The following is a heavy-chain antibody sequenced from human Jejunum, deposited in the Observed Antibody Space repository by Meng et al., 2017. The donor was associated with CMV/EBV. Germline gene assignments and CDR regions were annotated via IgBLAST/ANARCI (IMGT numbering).Heavy chain of an antibody. J-gene: IGHJ6*02. CDR3: AKLYGDLDNYYYYGMDV. Sequence: FRPFVMPLVRQAPGKGLEWVAFLRYDGGITYYAASVKGRFTISRDNSKNTLFLQMTSLRAEDTAVYFCAKLYGDLDNYYYYGMDVWGQGTTVTVSS. CDR1: FRPFV. CDR2: LRYDGGIT. D-gene: IGHD4-17*01. V-gene: IGHV3-30*02.